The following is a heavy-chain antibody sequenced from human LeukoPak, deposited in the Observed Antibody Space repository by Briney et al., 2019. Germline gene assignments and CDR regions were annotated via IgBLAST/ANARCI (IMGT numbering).Heavy chain of an antibody. CDR3: ARGSGYRTAWFY. CDR2: IKQDGSEI. Sequence: GGSWRLSVAASGSPFRTDGLTWVGQPPGRGRRGVAHIKQDGSEIHYVDSVKGRFTISRDNAKNSLYLQMNSLRAEDTAVYYCARGSGYRTAWFYWGQGTLVTVSS. J-gene: IGHJ4*02. V-gene: IGHV3-7*01. D-gene: IGHD6-25*01. CDR1: GSPFRTDG.